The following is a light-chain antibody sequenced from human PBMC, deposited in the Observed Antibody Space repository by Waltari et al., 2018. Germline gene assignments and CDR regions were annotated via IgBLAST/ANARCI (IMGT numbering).Light chain of an antibody. CDR2: HAS. V-gene: IGKV3-20*01. Sequence: EMVLTQSPGTLSLSPGERATLSCRASQGVGKYLAWYQQRPGHAPRLLLYHASIRATGIPDRFSGSGFGTDFSLTISRLEPEDFAVYYCQKYDFLPATFGQGTTVEIK. J-gene: IGKJ1*01. CDR3: QKYDFLPAT. CDR1: QGVGKY.